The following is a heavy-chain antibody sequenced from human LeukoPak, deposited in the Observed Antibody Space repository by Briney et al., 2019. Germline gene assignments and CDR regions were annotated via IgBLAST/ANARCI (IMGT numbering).Heavy chain of an antibody. CDR3: ARDRMSIAAHVDI. CDR2: ISAYNGNT. CDR1: GCTFTSYG. J-gene: IGHJ3*02. Sequence: ASVNVSCKASGCTFTSYGISWVGQAPGQGLEWMGWISAYNGNTNYAQKLQGRVTMTTDTSTSTAYMELRSLRSDDTAVYYCARDRMSIAAHVDIWGQGTMVTVSS. D-gene: IGHD6-6*01. V-gene: IGHV1-18*01.